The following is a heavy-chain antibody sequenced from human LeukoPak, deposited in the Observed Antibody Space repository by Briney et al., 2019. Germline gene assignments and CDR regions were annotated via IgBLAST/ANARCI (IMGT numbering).Heavy chain of an antibody. CDR1: GFTFSSYA. CDR2: ISYDGSNK. J-gene: IGHJ4*02. CDR3: ARIYTALYYFDY. D-gene: IGHD5-18*01. Sequence: GGSLRLSCAASGFTFSSYAMHWVRQAPGKGLEWVAVISYDGSNKYYADSVKGRFTISRDNSKNTLYLQMNSLRAEDTAVYYCARIYTALYYFDYWGQGTLVTVSS. V-gene: IGHV3-30*04.